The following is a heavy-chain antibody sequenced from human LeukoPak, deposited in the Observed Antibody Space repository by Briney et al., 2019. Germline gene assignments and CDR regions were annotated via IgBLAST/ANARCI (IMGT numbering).Heavy chain of an antibody. Sequence: PGGSLRLSCAASGFTFSSYAMSWVRQAPGKGLEWVSAIRGSGGSTYYADSVKGRFTISRDNSKNTLYLQMNSLRAEDTAVYYCAKDLSWVQGVRGARFDYWGQGTLVTVSS. CDR2: IRGSGGST. CDR1: GFTFSSYA. D-gene: IGHD3-10*01. CDR3: AKDLSWVQGVRGARFDY. J-gene: IGHJ4*02. V-gene: IGHV3-23*01.